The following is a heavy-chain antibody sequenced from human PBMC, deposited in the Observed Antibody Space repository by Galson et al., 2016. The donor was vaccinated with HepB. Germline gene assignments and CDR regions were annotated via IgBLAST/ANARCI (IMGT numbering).Heavy chain of an antibody. CDR3: TRDLGYSDFDFWGVYAMDV. CDR2: TNSDGSST. CDR1: GLTFSTYR. D-gene: IGHD5-12*01. Sequence: SLRLSCAASGLTFSTYRMHWVRQVPGKGLAWLSLTNSDGSSTTYADSVKGRFTISRDNARDTLYLQMNSLRAEDTAVYYCTRDLGYSDFDFWGVYAMDVWGQGTTVTVSS. J-gene: IGHJ6*02. V-gene: IGHV3-74*01.